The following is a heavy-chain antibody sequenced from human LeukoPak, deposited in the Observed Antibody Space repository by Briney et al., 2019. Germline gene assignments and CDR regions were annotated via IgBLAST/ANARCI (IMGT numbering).Heavy chain of an antibody. CDR1: GFTFSSYG. J-gene: IGHJ5*02. D-gene: IGHD3-10*01. CDR3: ARPLMYYYGSETYFWFDP. CDR2: ISGSGGTT. Sequence: GGSLRLSCAASGFTFSSYGMSWVRQAPGKGLEWVSGISGSGGTTYFADSVKGRFTISRDNSKNTLYLQMNSLGAEDTAVYYCARPLMYYYGSETYFWFDPWGQGTLVTVSS. V-gene: IGHV3-23*01.